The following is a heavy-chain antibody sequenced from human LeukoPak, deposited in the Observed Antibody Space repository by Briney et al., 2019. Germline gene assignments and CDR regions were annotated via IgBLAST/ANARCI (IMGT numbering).Heavy chain of an antibody. CDR3: ARDEYCGGDCYFWFDP. CDR2: IIPIFGIA. CDR1: GGTFSSYA. V-gene: IGHV1-69*04. Sequence: GASAKVSCKASGGTFSSYAISWVRQAPGQGLEWMGRIIPIFGIANYAQKFQGRVTITAGKSTSTAYMELSSLRSEDTAVYYCARDEYCGGDCYFWFDPWGQGTLVTVSS. D-gene: IGHD2-21*02. J-gene: IGHJ5*02.